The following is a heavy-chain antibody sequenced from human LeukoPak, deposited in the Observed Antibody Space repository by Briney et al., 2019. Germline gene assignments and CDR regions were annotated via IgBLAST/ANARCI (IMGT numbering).Heavy chain of an antibody. J-gene: IGHJ4*02. CDR2: FNPNIGDT. CDR3: ARGVDSGGY. V-gene: IGHV1-2*02. CDR1: GYTFTHYY. Sequence: GASVKVSCRASGYTFTHYYVLWVRQAPGQGLEWMGWFNPNIGDTNYAQKFQGRVTMTMDTSISTAYMELNRLTFDDTAVYYCARGVDSGGYWGQGTLVTVSS. D-gene: IGHD1-26*01.